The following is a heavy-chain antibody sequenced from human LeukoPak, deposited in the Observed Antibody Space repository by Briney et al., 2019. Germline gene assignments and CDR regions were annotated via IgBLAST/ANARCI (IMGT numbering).Heavy chain of an antibody. CDR3: ARNPDGYCSSTSCNDAFDI. J-gene: IGHJ3*02. CDR2: ISYDGSNK. Sequence: PGRSLRLSCAASGFTFSSYAMHWVRQAPGKGLEWVAVISYDGSNKYYADSVKGRFTISRGNSKNTLYLQMNSLRAEDTAVYYCARNPDGYCSSTSCNDAFDIWGQGTMVTVSS. CDR1: GFTFSSYA. V-gene: IGHV3-30*04. D-gene: IGHD2-2*03.